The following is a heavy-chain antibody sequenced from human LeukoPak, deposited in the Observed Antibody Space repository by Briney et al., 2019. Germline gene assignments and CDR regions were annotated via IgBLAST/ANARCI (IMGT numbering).Heavy chain of an antibody. CDR2: TNRDDSDT. CDR3: ARSANYFDTSGQDY. D-gene: IGHD3-22*01. CDR1: GFTFSGYW. Sequence: PGGPLRLSCAASGFTFSGYWMHWVRQAPGKGLVWVSRTNRDDSDTSYADSVKGRFTISRDKAKSTLYLQMNSLRVEDTAVYYCARSANYFDTSGQDYWGQGTLVTVSS. J-gene: IGHJ4*02. V-gene: IGHV3-74*01.